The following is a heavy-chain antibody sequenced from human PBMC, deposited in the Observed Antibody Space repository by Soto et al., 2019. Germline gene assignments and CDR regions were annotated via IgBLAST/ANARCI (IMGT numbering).Heavy chain of an antibody. CDR3: AREGGAAPGATRACYVDL. J-gene: IGHJ2*01. D-gene: IGHD2-2*01. CDR2: INPHTGDT. CDR1: GYTLTDYY. V-gene: IGHV1-2*02. Sequence: QVHLVQSGAEVKKPGASVTVSCKTSGYTLTDYYMHWVRQAPGQGLEWMAWINPHTGDTGIAERFQGRVTMTRDTSTNTAHMGRTSLTSDDTAIYYCAREGGAAPGATRACYVDLWGRGALVSVSS.